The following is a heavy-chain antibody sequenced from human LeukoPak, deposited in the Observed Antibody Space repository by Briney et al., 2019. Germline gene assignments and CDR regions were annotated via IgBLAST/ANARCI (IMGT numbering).Heavy chain of an antibody. V-gene: IGHV3-33*01. Sequence: PGRSLRLSCAASGFTFSSYGMHWVRQAPGKGLEWVAIIWYDGSDKYYADSVKGRFTISRDNSKNTLYPQMNSLRAEDTAVYYCARDTYYYGSGSYYIAEYWGQGTLVTVSS. D-gene: IGHD3-10*01. CDR2: IWYDGSDK. CDR3: ARDTYYYGSGSYYIAEY. CDR1: GFTFSSYG. J-gene: IGHJ4*02.